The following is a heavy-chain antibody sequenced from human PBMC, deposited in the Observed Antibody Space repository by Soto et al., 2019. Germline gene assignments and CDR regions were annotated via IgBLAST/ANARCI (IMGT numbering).Heavy chain of an antibody. Sequence: SETLSLTCTVSGGSISSGGYYWSWIRQHPGKGLEWIGYIYYSGSTYYNLSLKSRVTIPVDTSKNQFSLKLSSVTAADTAVYYCARSAYYYDSSGYYYVYFQHWGQGTLVTVSS. D-gene: IGHD3-22*01. J-gene: IGHJ1*01. CDR2: IYYSGST. CDR3: ARSAYYYDSSGYYYVYFQH. CDR1: GGSISSGGYY. V-gene: IGHV4-31*03.